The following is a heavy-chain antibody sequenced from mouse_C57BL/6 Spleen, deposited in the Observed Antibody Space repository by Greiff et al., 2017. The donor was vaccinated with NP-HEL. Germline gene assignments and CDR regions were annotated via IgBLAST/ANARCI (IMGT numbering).Heavy chain of an antibody. D-gene: IGHD6-1*01. CDR2: IDPSDSET. V-gene: IGHV1-52*01. Sequence: VQLQQPGAELVRPGSSVKLSCKASGYTFTSYWMHWVKQRPIQGLEWIGNIDPSDSETHYNQKFKDKATLTVDKSSSTAYMQLSSLTSEDSAVYYCARGNSGNWYCDVWGTGTTVTVSS. J-gene: IGHJ1*03. CDR3: ARGNSGNWYCDV. CDR1: GYTFTSYW.